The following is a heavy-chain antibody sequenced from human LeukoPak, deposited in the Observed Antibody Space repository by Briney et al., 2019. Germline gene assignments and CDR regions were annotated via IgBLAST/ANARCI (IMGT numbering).Heavy chain of an antibody. CDR2: IDYSGST. J-gene: IGHJ6*03. CDR3: ARASGSSWYERRLHAYYYYMDV. Sequence: SETLSLTCTVSGGSIISTTYYWGWIRQPPGEGPEWIGSIDYSGSTYYNPSLKSRVTISVDTSKNQFSLNLSSVTAADTAVYSCARASGSSWYERRLHAYYYYMDVWGKGTTVTVSS. D-gene: IGHD6-13*01. V-gene: IGHV4-39*07. CDR1: GGSIISTTYY.